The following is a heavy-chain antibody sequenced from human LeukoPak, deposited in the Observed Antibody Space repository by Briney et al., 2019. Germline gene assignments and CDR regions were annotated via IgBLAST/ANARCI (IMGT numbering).Heavy chain of an antibody. V-gene: IGHV5-51*01. D-gene: IGHD2-21*02. J-gene: IGHJ5*02. CDR1: GYSFTSYC. CDR2: IYPGDSDT. CDR3: ARLPYCGGDCYPNWFDP. Sequence: GESLKISCKGSGYSFTSYCIGWGRQMPGKGLEWMGIIYPGDSDTRYNPSFQGQVTISADTSISTAYLQWSSLKASDTDMYYCARLPYCGGDCYPNWFDPWGQGTLVTVSS.